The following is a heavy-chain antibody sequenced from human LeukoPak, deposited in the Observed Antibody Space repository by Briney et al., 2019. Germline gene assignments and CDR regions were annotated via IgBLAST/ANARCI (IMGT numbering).Heavy chain of an antibody. D-gene: IGHD1-7*01. CDR3: ARGNNWNYGDYYYYYMDV. V-gene: IGHV4-61*05. CDR2: IYYSGST. Sequence: SETLSLTCTVSGGSISSSSYYWSWIRQPPGKGLEWIGYIYYSGSTNYNPSLKSRVTMSVDTSKNQFSLKLSSVTAADTAVYYCARGNNWNYGDYYYYYMDVWGKGTTVTVSS. J-gene: IGHJ6*03. CDR1: GGSISSSSYY.